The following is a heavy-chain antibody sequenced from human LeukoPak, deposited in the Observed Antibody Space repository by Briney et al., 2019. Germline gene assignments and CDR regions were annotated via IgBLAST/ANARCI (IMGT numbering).Heavy chain of an antibody. V-gene: IGHV3-23*01. D-gene: IGHD2-2*01. CDR3: ATQYQLDYYYYGMDV. CDR1: EFTFSSYA. CDR2: ISGSGGST. J-gene: IGHJ6*02. Sequence: GGSLGLSCAASEFTFSSYAMSWVRQAPGKGLEWVSAISGSGGSTYYADSVKGRFTISRDNSKNTLYLQMNSLRAEDTAVYYCATQYQLDYYYYGMDVWGQGTTVTVSS.